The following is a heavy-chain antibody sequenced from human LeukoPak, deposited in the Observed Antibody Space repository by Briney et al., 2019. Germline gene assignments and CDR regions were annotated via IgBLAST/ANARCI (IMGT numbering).Heavy chain of an antibody. V-gene: IGHV4-59*01. CDR2: IYYSGST. J-gene: IGHJ4*02. CDR3: ARAMVDYDSSGQYYFDY. CDR1: GGSISSYY. Sequence: SETLSLTCTVSGGSISSYYWSWIRQPPGKGLEWIGYIYYSGSTNYNPSLKSRVTISVDTSKNQFSLKLSSVPAADTAVYYCARAMVDYDSSGQYYFDYWGQGTLVTVSS. D-gene: IGHD3-22*01.